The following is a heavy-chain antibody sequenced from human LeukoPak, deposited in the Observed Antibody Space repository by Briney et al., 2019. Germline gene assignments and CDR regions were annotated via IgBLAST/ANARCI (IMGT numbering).Heavy chain of an antibody. Sequence: PGGSLRLSCAASGFTVSSNYMSWVRQAPGKGLEWVSVIYSGGSTYYADSVKGRFTISRDNSKNTLYLQMNSLRAEDTAVYYCAKDWNYAYFDYWGQGTLVTVSS. V-gene: IGHV3-66*01. J-gene: IGHJ4*02. CDR2: IYSGGST. D-gene: IGHD1-7*01. CDR3: AKDWNYAYFDY. CDR1: GFTVSSNY.